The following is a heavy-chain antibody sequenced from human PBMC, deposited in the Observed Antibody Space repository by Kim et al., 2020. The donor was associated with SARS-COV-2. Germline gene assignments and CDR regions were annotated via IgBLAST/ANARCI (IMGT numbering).Heavy chain of an antibody. J-gene: IGHJ4*01. CDR3: ARVRYSYGNGYYFDY. Sequence: GGSLRLSCAASGFTFSSYAMHWVRQAPGKGLEWVAVISYDGSNKYYADSVKGRFTISRDNSKNTLYLQMNSLRAEDTAVYYCARVRYSYGNGYYFDYWG. V-gene: IGHV3-30-3*01. CDR1: GFTFSSYA. CDR2: ISYDGSNK. D-gene: IGHD5-18*01.